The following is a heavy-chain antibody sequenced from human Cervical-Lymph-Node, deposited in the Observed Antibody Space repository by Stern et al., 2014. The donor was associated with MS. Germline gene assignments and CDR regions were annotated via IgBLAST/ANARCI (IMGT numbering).Heavy chain of an antibody. CDR3: ARGVPTTGFDP. CDR1: GGSISSYY. V-gene: IGHV4-59*01. CDR2: IYYSGST. J-gene: IGHJ5*02. D-gene: IGHD1-26*01. Sequence: QVQLQESGPGLVKPSETLSLTCTVSGGSISSYYWSWIRQPPGKGLEWIGYIYYSGSTNYNPSLKSRVTISVDTSKNQFSLKLSSVTAADTAMYYCARGVPTTGFDPWGQGTLVTVSS.